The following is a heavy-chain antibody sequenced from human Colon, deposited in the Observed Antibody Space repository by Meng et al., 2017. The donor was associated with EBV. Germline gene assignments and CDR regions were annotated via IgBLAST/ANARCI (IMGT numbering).Heavy chain of an antibody. CDR3: ARVGWRQWSFDL. Sequence: VQLLEQVPGLVKPSQTLSLTCTASVGSISSGHYYWSWIRQPPGKGLELIGHIYYSGSTSYNPSLKSRVTISVDTSNNQFSLKLSSVTAADTAVYYCARVGWRQWSFDLWGRGTLVTVSS. CDR1: VGSISSGHYY. V-gene: IGHV4-30-4*01. CDR2: IYYSGST. D-gene: IGHD5-18*01. J-gene: IGHJ2*01.